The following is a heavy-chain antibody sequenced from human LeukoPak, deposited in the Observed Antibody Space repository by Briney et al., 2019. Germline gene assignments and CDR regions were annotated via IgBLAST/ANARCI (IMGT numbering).Heavy chain of an antibody. Sequence: GASVKVSCKASGYTFTSYYMHWVRQAPGQGLEWMGIINPSGGSTSYAQKFQGRVTMTRDTPTSTVYMELSSLRSEDTAVYYCARDQRLVTAQYYYYYMDVWGKGTTVTVSS. CDR1: GYTFTSYY. J-gene: IGHJ6*03. CDR3: ARDQRLVTAQYYYYYMDV. CDR2: INPSGGST. D-gene: IGHD4-11*01. V-gene: IGHV1-46*01.